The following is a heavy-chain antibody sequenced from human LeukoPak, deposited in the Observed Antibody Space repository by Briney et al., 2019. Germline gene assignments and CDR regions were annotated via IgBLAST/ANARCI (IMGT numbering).Heavy chain of an antibody. V-gene: IGHV1-18*01. Sequence: GASVKVCCKASGYTFTSYGISWVRQAPGQGLEWMGWISAYNGNTNYAQKLQGRVTMTTDTSTSTAYMELRSLRSDDTAVYYCARTVILGSVGATYWGYYFDYWGQGTLVTVSS. CDR3: ARTVILGSVGATYWGYYFDY. J-gene: IGHJ4*02. D-gene: IGHD1-26*01. CDR1: GYTFTSYG. CDR2: ISAYNGNT.